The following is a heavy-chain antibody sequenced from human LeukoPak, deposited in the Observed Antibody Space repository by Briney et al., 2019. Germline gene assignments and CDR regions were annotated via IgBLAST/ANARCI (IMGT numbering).Heavy chain of an antibody. V-gene: IGHV1-69*06. Sequence: ASVKVSCKASGGTFSSYAISWVRQAPGQGLEWMGGIIPIFGTANYAQKFQGRVTITADKSTSTAYMELSSLRSEDTAVYYCARDIRRTQNSGSYLGFDPWGQGTLVTVSS. CDR3: ARDIRRTQNSGSYLGFDP. CDR2: IIPIFGTA. J-gene: IGHJ5*02. CDR1: GGTFSSYA. D-gene: IGHD1-26*01.